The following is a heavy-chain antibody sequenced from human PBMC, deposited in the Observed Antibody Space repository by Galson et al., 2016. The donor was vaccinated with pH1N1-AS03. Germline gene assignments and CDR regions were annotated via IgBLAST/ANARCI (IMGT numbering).Heavy chain of an antibody. V-gene: IGHV3-23*01. CDR2: ISANGDST. J-gene: IGHJ6*02. Sequence: SLRLSCAASGFTFSSYAMNWVRQAPGKGLECVSVISANGDSTYYADSVKGRFSISRDNSKDTVHLQMNSLRAEDTAVYHCTNGRDAFYFGMDVWGLGTTVSVSS. CDR1: GFTFSSYA. CDR3: TNGRDAFYFGMDV.